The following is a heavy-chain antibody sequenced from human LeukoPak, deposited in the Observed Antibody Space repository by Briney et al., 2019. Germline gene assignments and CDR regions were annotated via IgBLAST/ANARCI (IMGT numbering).Heavy chain of an antibody. Sequence: GGSLRLSCAASGFTFSTYSMIWVRQAPGKGLEWLSYINGDSNTIYYADSVKGRFTISRDNAKNSLYLQLNSLRAEDTAVYYCAREQWLDPYLFDYWGQGTLVTVSS. CDR2: INGDSNTI. CDR1: GFTFSTYS. J-gene: IGHJ4*02. V-gene: IGHV3-48*01. CDR3: AREQWLDPYLFDY. D-gene: IGHD6-19*01.